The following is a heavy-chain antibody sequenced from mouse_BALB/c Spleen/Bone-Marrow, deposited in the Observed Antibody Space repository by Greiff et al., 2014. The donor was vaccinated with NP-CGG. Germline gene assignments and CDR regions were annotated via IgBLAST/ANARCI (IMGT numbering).Heavy chain of an antibody. J-gene: IGHJ4*01. CDR3: ARPAYYYGSNYAMDY. CDR1: GFTFSSYT. Sequence: VQLKESGGGLVKPGGSLKLSCAASGFTFSSYTMSWVRQTPEKRLEWVATISSGGGNTYYPDSVKGRFTISRDNAKNNLYLQMSSLRSEDTALYYCARPAYYYGSNYAMDYWGQGTSVTVSS. V-gene: IGHV5-9*03. D-gene: IGHD1-1*01. CDR2: ISSGGGNT.